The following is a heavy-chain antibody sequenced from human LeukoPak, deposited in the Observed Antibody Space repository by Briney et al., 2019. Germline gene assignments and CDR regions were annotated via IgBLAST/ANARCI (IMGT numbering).Heavy chain of an antibody. D-gene: IGHD2-2*01. CDR1: GFTLSRSW. Sequence: PGGSLRLSCAASGFTLSRSWMAWVRQAPGKGLEWVANIKEDGSEKYYVDSVKGRFTISRDNAKNSLYLQMNSLRAEDTAIYYCAREYCSRSSCYQIDYWGQGTLVSVSP. J-gene: IGHJ4*02. CDR2: IKEDGSEK. CDR3: AREYCSRSSCYQIDY. V-gene: IGHV3-7*01.